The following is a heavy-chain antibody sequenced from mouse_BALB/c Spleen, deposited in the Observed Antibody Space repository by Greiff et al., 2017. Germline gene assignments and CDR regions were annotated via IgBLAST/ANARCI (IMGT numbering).Heavy chain of an antibody. J-gene: IGHJ3*01. D-gene: IGHD1-2*01. CDR2: IYPGDGDT. CDR3: ARDYYGYVSWFAY. Sequence: VQLQQSGPELVKPGASVKISCKASGYAFSSSWMNWVKQRPGQGLEWIGRIYPGDGDTNYNGKFKGKATLTADKSSSTAYMQLSSLTSVDSAVYFCARDYYGYVSWFAYWGQGTLVTVSA. V-gene: IGHV1-82*01. CDR1: GYAFSSSW.